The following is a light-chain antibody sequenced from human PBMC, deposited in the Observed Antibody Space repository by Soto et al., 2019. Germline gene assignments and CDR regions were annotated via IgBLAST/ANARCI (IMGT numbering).Light chain of an antibody. J-gene: IGKJ3*01. V-gene: IGKV1-5*03. CDR2: KAS. CDR1: QSMTSW. CDR3: QKYNSYPCT. Sequence: DIQMTQSPSTLSASVGDRVTITCRASQSMTSWLAWYQQKPGKAPKLLIYKASSLESGVPSRFSGSGCGTKLTLTILSRQPNDFATYYGQKYNSYPCTFSPRTKVDIK.